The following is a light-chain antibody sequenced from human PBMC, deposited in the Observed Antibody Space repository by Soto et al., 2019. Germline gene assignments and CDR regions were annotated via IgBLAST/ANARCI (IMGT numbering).Light chain of an antibody. V-gene: IGLV2-14*03. CDR3: TSWMTSTTMI. CDR2: DVS. J-gene: IGLJ2*01. CDR1: RSDIGAYNF. Sequence: QSALTQPASVSGSPGQSITITCTGTRSDIGAYNFVSWYQQHPGEVPKLMLYDVSIRPSGVSNRFSGSKSGNTASLTISGLQAEDEADYYCTSWMTSTTMIFGGGTKVTVL.